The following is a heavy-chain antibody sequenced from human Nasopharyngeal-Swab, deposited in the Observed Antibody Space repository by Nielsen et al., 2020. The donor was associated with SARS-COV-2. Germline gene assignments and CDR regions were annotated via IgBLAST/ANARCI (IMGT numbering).Heavy chain of an antibody. CDR2: INPNSGGT. CDR1: GYTFTCYY. CDR3: ARGRTSLHYGGNPELDY. Sequence: ASVKVSCKASGYTFTCYYMHWVRQAPGQGLEWMGWINPNSGGTNYAQKFQGWVTMTRDTSISTAYMELSRLRSDDTAVYYCARGRTSLHYGGNPELDYWGQGTLVTVSS. D-gene: IGHD4-23*01. J-gene: IGHJ4*02. V-gene: IGHV1-2*04.